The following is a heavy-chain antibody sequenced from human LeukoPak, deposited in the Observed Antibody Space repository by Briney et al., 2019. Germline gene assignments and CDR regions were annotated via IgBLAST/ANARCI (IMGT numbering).Heavy chain of an antibody. CDR1: GFTFSSYG. D-gene: IGHD3-10*01. CDR2: IWYDGSNK. V-gene: IGHV3-33*01. J-gene: IGHJ6*04. CDR3: ARGDGGLWFGESFGYYYGMDV. Sequence: GGSLRLSCAASGFTFSSYGMHWVRQAPGKGLEWVAVIWYDGSNKYYADSVKGRFTISRDNSKNTLYLQMNSLRAEDTAVYYCARGDGGLWFGESFGYYYGMDVWGKGTTVTVSS.